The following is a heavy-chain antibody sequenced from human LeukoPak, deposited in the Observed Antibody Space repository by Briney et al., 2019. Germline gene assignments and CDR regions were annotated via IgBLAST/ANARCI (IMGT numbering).Heavy chain of an antibody. J-gene: IGHJ4*02. CDR1: GYTFTSYA. CDR2: ITPSGGT. V-gene: IGHV1-2*02. CDR3: ARDRYGDGFAHLDY. D-gene: IGHD5-24*01. Sequence: ASVKVSCKASGYTFTSYAIHWVRQAPGQGLEWMGWITPSGGTNYPQKFQGRVAITWDTSITTAYMDLSRLTSDDTAVYYCARDRYGDGFAHLDYWVQGALVTVSS.